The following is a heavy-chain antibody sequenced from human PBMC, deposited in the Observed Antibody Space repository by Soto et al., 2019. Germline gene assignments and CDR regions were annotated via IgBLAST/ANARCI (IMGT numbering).Heavy chain of an antibody. J-gene: IGHJ4*02. CDR2: IKQDGSDK. Sequence: GGSLRLSCAASGFTYSSYWMNWVRQAPGKGLEWVANIKQDGSDKDYADSVKGRFTISRDNSRNTLFLQMNSLRAEDTAVYYCARDYYKYYDSSGYYRSPAYWGQGTLVTVSS. CDR3: ARDYYKYYDSSGYYRSPAY. D-gene: IGHD3-22*01. CDR1: GFTYSSYW. V-gene: IGHV3-7*01.